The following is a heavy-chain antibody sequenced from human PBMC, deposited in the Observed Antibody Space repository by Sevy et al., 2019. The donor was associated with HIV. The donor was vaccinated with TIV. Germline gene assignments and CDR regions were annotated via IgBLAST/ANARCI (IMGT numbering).Heavy chain of an antibody. Sequence: ASVKVSCKASGYTFTRYSMNWVRQAPGQGLEWIGWINTNTGNPTYAQAFTGRFVFSLDTSVSTAYLKISSLKAEDTAVYYCARAEVDTAIEGFDYCGQGSLVTVSS. CDR3: ARAEVDTAIEGFDY. CDR2: INTNTGNP. V-gene: IGHV7-4-1*02. CDR1: GYTFTRYS. J-gene: IGHJ4*02. D-gene: IGHD5-18*01.